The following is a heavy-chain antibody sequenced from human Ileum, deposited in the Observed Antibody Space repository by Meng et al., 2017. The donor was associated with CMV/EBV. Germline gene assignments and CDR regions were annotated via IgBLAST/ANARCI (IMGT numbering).Heavy chain of an antibody. CDR2: IYYSGST. Sequence: SISRSSDYWGWIRQPQGKGLEWIGSIYYSGSTYYNPCIKSRVTISVDTSKNQFSLKLSSVTAADTAVYYCARQKYCSSTSCLNNWFDPWGQGTLVTVSS. V-gene: IGHV4-39*01. D-gene: IGHD2-2*01. CDR3: ARQKYCSSTSCLNNWFDP. CDR1: SISRSSDY. J-gene: IGHJ5*02.